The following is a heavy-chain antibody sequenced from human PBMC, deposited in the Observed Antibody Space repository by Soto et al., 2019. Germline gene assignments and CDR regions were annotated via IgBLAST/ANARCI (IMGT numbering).Heavy chain of an antibody. CDR3: ARDLYGSGSFSSFDYGMDV. CDR1: GFTVSSNY. D-gene: IGHD3-10*01. V-gene: IGHV3-53*01. CDR2: IYSGGST. Sequence: GGSLRLSCAASGFTVSSNYMSWVRQAPGKGLEWVSVIYSGGSTYYADSVKGRFTISRDNSKNTLYLQMNSLRAEDTAVYYCARDLYGSGSFSSFDYGMDVWGQGTTVTV. J-gene: IGHJ6*02.